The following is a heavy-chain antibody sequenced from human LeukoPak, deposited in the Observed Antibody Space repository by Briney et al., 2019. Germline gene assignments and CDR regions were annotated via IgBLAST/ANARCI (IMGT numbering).Heavy chain of an antibody. CDR3: ARGGGPTYYDFWSGYSPYYYYYYMDV. CDR2: ISYDGSTR. CDR1: GFTFSNYA. Sequence: GRSLRLSCAASGFTFSNYAMHWVRQAPGKGLEWVALISYDGSTRYYADSVKGRFTISRDNSKNTLYLQMNSLRTEDTAVYYCARGGGPTYYDFWSGYSPYYYYYYMDVWGKGTTVTVSS. J-gene: IGHJ6*03. D-gene: IGHD3-3*01. V-gene: IGHV3-30*04.